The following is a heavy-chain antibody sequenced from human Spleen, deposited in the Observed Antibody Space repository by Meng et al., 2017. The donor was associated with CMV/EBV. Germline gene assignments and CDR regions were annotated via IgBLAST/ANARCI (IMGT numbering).Heavy chain of an antibody. D-gene: IGHD2-21*01. CDR2: IDSEGNRP. CDR1: GFTFSGFW. J-gene: IGHJ6*02. CDR3: ARRGDFSVVPGSYGMGV. Sequence: GESLKISCAASGFTFSGFWMHWVRQPPGKGLVWVSRIDSEGNRPSYADSVKGRFTISRDNAKNTLYLDVNSLRAEDTAIYYCARRGDFSVVPGSYGMGVWGQGTTVTVSS. V-gene: IGHV3-74*03.